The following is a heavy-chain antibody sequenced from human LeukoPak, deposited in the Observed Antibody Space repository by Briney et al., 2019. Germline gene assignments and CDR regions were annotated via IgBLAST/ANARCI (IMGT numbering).Heavy chain of an antibody. Sequence: PSETLSLTCTVSGDSISSGDYYWSWIRQPAGKGLEWIGRIYTSGSTNYNPSLKSRVTISVDTSKNQFSLKLSSVTAADTAVYYCARRVGAVHDAFDIWGQGTMVTVSS. CDR1: GDSISSGDYY. J-gene: IGHJ3*02. CDR2: IYTSGST. D-gene: IGHD1-26*01. CDR3: ARRVGAVHDAFDI. V-gene: IGHV4-61*02.